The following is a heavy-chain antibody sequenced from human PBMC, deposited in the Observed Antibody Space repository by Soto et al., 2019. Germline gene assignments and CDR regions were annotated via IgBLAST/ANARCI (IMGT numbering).Heavy chain of an antibody. CDR1: GFPFSDYY. V-gene: IGHV3-11*01. D-gene: IGHD3-10*02. J-gene: IGHJ4*02. CDR3: AREYYYVFDY. CDR2: ITSSGSAT. Sequence: QVQLVESGGDLVKPGGSLRLSCAASGFPFSDYYMSWVRQAPGKELEWISCITSSGSATYYADSVKGRFTVSRDNSGNSLFLQMNSLRAEDTAVYYCAREYYYVFDYWGQGALVTVSS.